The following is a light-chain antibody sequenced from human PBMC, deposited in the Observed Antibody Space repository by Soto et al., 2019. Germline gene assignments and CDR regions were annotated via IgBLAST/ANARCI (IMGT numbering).Light chain of an antibody. Sequence: EIVMTQSPATLYVSPGERATLSCRASQSVSTNLAWYQQKPGQAPRLLIYGASTRATGTPARFSGSGSGTEFTLTISSLQSEDFAVYYCQQYNNWLALTFGGGTKVDIK. V-gene: IGKV3-15*01. CDR3: QQYNNWLALT. J-gene: IGKJ4*01. CDR1: QSVSTN. CDR2: GAS.